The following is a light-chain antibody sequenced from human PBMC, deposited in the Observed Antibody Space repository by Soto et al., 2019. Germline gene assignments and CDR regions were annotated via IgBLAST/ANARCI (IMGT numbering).Light chain of an antibody. CDR3: QQYRTSPPMYT. CDR1: QSVSSN. Sequence: EIVMTQSPATLSVSPGERATLSCRASQSVSSNLAWYQQKPGQAPRLLIYGASTRATGIPARFSGSGSGTDFTLTISRLEPEDFAVYYCQQYRTSPPMYTFGQGTKLEIK. J-gene: IGKJ2*01. V-gene: IGKV3-15*01. CDR2: GAS.